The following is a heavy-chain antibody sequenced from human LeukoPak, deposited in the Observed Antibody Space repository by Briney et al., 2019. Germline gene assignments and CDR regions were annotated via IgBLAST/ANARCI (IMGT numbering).Heavy chain of an antibody. Sequence: SETLSLTCTVSGGSISSYYWSWIRQPAGKGLEWIGRIYTSGSTNYNPSLKSRVTMSVDTSKNQFSLKLSSVTAADTAVYYCASGTLNGRYYYYMDVWGKGTTVTVPS. J-gene: IGHJ6*03. CDR3: ASGTLNGRYYYYMDV. CDR2: IYTSGST. CDR1: GGSISSYY. D-gene: IGHD1-1*01. V-gene: IGHV4-4*07.